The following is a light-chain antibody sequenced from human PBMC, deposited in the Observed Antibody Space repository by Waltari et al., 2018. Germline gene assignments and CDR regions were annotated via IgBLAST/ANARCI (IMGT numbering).Light chain of an antibody. J-gene: IGLJ3*02. CDR2: LYSNGSH. V-gene: IGLV4-69*01. CDR1: SGHSNFV. CDR3: QTWGNGIRV. Sequence: QLVVTQPPSASASLGASVKLTCALSSGHSNFVIAWHQQHSGQGPRFLMKLYSNGSHTKGDGIPHRFSGSSSGAERFLIISSLQSADEADYYCQTWGNGIRVFGGGTKLTVL.